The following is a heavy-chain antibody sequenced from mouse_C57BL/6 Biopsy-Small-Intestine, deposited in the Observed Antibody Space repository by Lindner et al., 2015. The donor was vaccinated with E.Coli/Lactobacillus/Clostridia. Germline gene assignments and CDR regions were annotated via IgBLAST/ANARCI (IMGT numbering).Heavy chain of an antibody. CDR3: ARHGLLYYAMDY. Sequence: VQLQESGAELARPGASVKLSCKASGYTFTSYGISWVKQRTGQGLEWIGEIYPRSGNTYYNEKFKGKATLTADKSSSTAYMELRSLTSEDSAVYFCARHGLLYYAMDYWGQGTSVTVSS. J-gene: IGHJ4*01. CDR1: GYTFTSYG. D-gene: IGHD3-1*01. CDR2: IYPRSGNT. V-gene: IGHV1-81*01.